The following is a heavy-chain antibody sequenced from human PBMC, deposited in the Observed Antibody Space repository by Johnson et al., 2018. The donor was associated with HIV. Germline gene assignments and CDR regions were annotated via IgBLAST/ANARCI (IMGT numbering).Heavy chain of an antibody. Sequence: VKLVESGGGLIQPGGSLRLSCSASGFTVSSNYMSWVRQAPGKGLEWVSVIYSGGSTYYADSVKGRFTISRDNSKNTLYLQMNSLRAEDTAVYYCARRAYYYDSSGYPDAFDIWGQGTMVTVYS. J-gene: IGHJ3*02. D-gene: IGHD3-22*01. V-gene: IGHV3-53*01. CDR1: GFTVSSNY. CDR3: ARRAYYYDSSGYPDAFDI. CDR2: IYSGGST.